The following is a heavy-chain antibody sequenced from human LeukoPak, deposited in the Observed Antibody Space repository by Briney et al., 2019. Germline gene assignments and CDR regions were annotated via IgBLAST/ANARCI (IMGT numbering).Heavy chain of an antibody. CDR2: IYYSGST. CDR3: ARAHYPYDSSGYYSQLPLDY. Sequence: SETLSLTCTVSGGSISSGDYCWSWIRQPPGKGLEWIGYIYYSGSTYYNPSLKSRVTISVDTSKNQFSLKLSSVTAADTAVYYCARAHYPYDSSGYYSQLPLDYWGQGTLVTASS. J-gene: IGHJ4*02. D-gene: IGHD3-22*01. V-gene: IGHV4-30-4*08. CDR1: GGSISSGDYC.